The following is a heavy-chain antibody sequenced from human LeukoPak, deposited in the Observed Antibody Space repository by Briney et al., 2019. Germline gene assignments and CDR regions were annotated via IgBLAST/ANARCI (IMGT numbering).Heavy chain of an antibody. D-gene: IGHD3-22*01. CDR2: IYYSGST. CDR3: ARWGSGYYSYYFDY. Sequence: SETLSLTCTVSGGSISSSSYYCGWIRQPPGKGLEWIGSIYYSGSTYYNPSLKSRVTISVDTSKNQFSLKLSSVTAADTAVYYCARWGSGYYSYYFDYWGQGTLVTVSS. CDR1: GGSISSSSYY. V-gene: IGHV4-39*01. J-gene: IGHJ4*02.